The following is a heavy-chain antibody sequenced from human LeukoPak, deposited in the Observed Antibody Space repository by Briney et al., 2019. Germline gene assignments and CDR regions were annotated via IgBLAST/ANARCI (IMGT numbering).Heavy chain of an antibody. D-gene: IGHD2-15*01. J-gene: IGHJ1*01. CDR3: ASRYCSGGSCYSTIDFQH. CDR2: INHSGST. V-gene: IGHV4-34*01. CDR1: GGSFSGYY. Sequence: SETLSLTCAVYGGSFSGYYWSWIRQPPGKGLEWIGEINHSGSTNYNPSLKSRVTISVDTSKNQFSLKLSSVTAADTAVYYCASRYCSGGSCYSTIDFQHWGQGTLVTVSS.